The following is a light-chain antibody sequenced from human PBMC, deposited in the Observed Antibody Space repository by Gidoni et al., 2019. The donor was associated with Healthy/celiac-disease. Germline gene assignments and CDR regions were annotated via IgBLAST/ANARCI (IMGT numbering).Light chain of an antibody. CDR3: QSYDSSLSVV. Sequence: QSVLTQPPSVSGAPGQRVTISCTGSRSNIGAGYDVHWYQQLPGTAPKLHLYGNSNRPSGVPDRVSGSKSGTSASLAITGLQAEDEADYYCQSYDSSLSVVFGGGTKLTVL. CDR2: GNS. V-gene: IGLV1-40*01. J-gene: IGLJ2*01. CDR1: RSNIGAGYD.